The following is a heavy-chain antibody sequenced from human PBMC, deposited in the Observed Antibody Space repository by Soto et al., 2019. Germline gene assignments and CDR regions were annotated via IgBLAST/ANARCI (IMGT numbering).Heavy chain of an antibody. D-gene: IGHD1-1*01. CDR1: GDTLTNYD. CDR3: ARGNRRWRFTGIGDAFRI. J-gene: IGHJ3*02. Sequence: QVQLVQSGAQVKQPGASVKVSCKSAGDTLTNYDVNWVRQATGQGLEWMGWMNPNNGKTGYAQQFQGRVTMTSNASMSTAYMELTSLSSEDTAVYYCARGNRRWRFTGIGDAFRIGGEGTKVTVSS. V-gene: IGHV1-8*02. CDR2: MNPNNGKT.